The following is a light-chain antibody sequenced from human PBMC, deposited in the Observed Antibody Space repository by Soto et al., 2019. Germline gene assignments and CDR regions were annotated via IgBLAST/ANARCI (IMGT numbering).Light chain of an antibody. J-gene: IGLJ2*01. V-gene: IGLV2-23*02. Sequence: QSALTQPASVSGSPGQSITISCTGTSSDVGSYNLVSWYQQHPGKAPKLMIYEVSKRPSGVSNRFSGSKSGNTASLTISGLHAEDEADYYCCSYAGSSIHVVFGGGTKVTVL. CDR3: CSYAGSSIHVV. CDR2: EVS. CDR1: SSDVGSYNL.